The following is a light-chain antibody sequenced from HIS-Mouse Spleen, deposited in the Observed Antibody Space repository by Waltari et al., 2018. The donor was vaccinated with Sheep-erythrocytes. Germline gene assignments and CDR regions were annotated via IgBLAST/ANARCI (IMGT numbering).Light chain of an antibody. CDR2: QDS. CDR1: KVGEKY. CDR3: QAWDSSTAWV. V-gene: IGLV3-1*01. J-gene: IGLJ3*02. Sequence: SYELSQTHSVSVSPGQTASITCSGEKVGEKYACWYQHKPGQSPVLVIYQDSKRPSGIPERFSGSNSGNTATLTISGTQAMDEADYYCQAWDSSTAWVFGGWTKLTVL.